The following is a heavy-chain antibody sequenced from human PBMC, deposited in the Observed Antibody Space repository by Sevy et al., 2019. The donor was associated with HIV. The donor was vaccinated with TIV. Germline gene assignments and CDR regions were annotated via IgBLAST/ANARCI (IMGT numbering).Heavy chain of an antibody. CDR1: GFTFSSYS. V-gene: IGHV3-48*01. J-gene: IGHJ4*02. CDR2: ISSSSSTI. CDR3: ARDEGCFDY. Sequence: GGSLRLSCAASGFTFSSYSMNWVRQAPGKGLEWVSYISSSSSTIYYADSVKGRFTISRDNAKNSLYLQMNSVRAEDTAVYYWARDEGCFDYWGQGTLVTVSS.